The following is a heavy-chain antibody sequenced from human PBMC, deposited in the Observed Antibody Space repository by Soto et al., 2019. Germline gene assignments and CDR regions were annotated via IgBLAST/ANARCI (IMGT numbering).Heavy chain of an antibody. CDR2: IYYSGST. CDR1: GGSVSSGSYY. Sequence: PSETLSLTCTVSGGSVSSGSYYWSWIRQPPGKGLEWIGYIYYSGSTNYNPSLKSRVTISVDTSKNQFSLKLSSVTAADTAVYYCARDHPSSPFDYWGQGTLVTVSS. J-gene: IGHJ4*02. D-gene: IGHD6-6*01. V-gene: IGHV4-61*01. CDR3: ARDHPSSPFDY.